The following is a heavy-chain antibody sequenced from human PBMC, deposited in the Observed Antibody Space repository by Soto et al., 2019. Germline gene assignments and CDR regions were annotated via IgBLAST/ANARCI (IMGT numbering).Heavy chain of an antibody. J-gene: IGHJ4*02. D-gene: IGHD3-10*01. V-gene: IGHV4-61*01. CDR2: IFYSGTT. CDR1: GGSVNSGSYY. Sequence: PSETVSLTCTVSGGSVNSGSYYWSWIRQPPGMGLEWIGYIFYSGTTNYNPSLKSRVTISLHTSKNQFSLKLTSVTAADTAVYYCARVSIPYYYHPRGQYYYDYWGPGTLVTVSS. CDR3: ARVSIPYYYHPRGQYYYDY.